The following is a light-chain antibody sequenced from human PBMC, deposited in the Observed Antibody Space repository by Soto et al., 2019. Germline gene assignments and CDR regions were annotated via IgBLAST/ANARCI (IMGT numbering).Light chain of an antibody. CDR3: QQFNSYPRLT. J-gene: IGKJ4*01. CDR2: DAS. V-gene: IGKV1-13*02. Sequence: AIQLTQSPSSLSASVGDRVTITCRASQGISSALAWYQQKPGKAPKLLIYDASSLESGFPSRFSGSGSGTDVTLTISSLQPEDCATYYCQQFNSYPRLTFGGGTKVEIK. CDR1: QGISSA.